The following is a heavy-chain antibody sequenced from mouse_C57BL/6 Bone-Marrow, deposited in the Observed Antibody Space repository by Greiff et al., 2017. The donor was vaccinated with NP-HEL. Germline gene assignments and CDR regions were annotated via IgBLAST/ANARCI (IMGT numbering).Heavy chain of an antibody. CDR1: GYAFSSSW. Sequence: QVQLKQSGPELVKPGASVKISCKASGYAFSSSWMNWVKQRPGKGLEWIGRIYPGDGDTNYNGKFKGKATLTADKSSSTAYMQLSSLTSEDSAVYFCARGGGLRRGRHFDYWGQGTTLTVSS. CDR3: ARGGGLRRGRHFDY. V-gene: IGHV1-82*01. CDR2: IYPGDGDT. J-gene: IGHJ2*01. D-gene: IGHD2-2*01.